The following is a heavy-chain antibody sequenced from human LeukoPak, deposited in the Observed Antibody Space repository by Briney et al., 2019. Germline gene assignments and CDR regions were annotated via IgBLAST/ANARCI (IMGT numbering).Heavy chain of an antibody. CDR2: IYYSGST. CDR1: GGSFSSYY. V-gene: IGHV4-59*01. Sequence: SETLSLTCTVSGGSFSSYYWSWIRQPPGKGLEWIGYIYYSGSTNYNASLKSRVTISVDTSKNQFSLKLSSVTAADTAVYYCARVRITGTTCWFDPWGQGTLVTVSS. J-gene: IGHJ5*02. CDR3: ARVRITGTTCWFDP. D-gene: IGHD1-7*01.